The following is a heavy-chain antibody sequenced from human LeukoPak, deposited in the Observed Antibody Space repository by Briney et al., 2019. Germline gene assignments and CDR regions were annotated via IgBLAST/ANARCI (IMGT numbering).Heavy chain of an antibody. Sequence: GESLKISCKGSGYIFTYWIGWVRQMPGKGLGWMGIIYSGDPHTKYSPSFQGRVTISADKSISTAYLQWSSLEASDTAMCYCASARHGDYVWDYWGQGTLVTVSS. CDR3: ASARHGDYVWDY. CDR1: GYIFTYW. V-gene: IGHV5-51*01. D-gene: IGHD4-17*01. CDR2: IYSGDPHT. J-gene: IGHJ4*02.